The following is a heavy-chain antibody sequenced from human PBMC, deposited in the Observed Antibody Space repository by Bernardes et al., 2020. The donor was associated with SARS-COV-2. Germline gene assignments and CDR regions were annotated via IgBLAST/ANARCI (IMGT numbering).Heavy chain of an antibody. CDR1: GASISNYY. V-gene: IGHV4-59*01. D-gene: IGHD3-10*02. CDR3: ARDVPPSI. CDR2: IYSSGRT. Sequence: TLSLTCTVSGASISNYYWTWVRQPPGTGLEWIGYIYSSGRTNYNPSLESRVTISVDTSKSQFSLKLTSVNAADTAIYYCARDVPPSIWGQGTLVTVSS. J-gene: IGHJ4*02.